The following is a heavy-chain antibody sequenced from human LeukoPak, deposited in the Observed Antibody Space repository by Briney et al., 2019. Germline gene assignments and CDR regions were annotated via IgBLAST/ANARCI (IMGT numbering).Heavy chain of an antibody. Sequence: KTSGTLSLTCAVSGGSISSSNWWSWVRQPPGKGLEWIGEIYHSGSTNYNPSLKSRVTISVDTSKNQFSLKLSSVTAADTAVYYCARTTGTMVRGVITNWFDPWGQGTLVTVSS. CDR3: ARTTGTMVRGVITNWFDP. CDR1: GGSISSSNW. J-gene: IGHJ5*02. D-gene: IGHD3-10*01. V-gene: IGHV4-4*02. CDR2: IYHSGST.